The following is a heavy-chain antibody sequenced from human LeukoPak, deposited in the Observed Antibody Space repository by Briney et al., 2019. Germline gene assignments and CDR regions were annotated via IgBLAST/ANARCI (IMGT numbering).Heavy chain of an antibody. Sequence: PSETLSLTCTVSGGSISSSSYYWGWIRQPPGKGLEWIGSIYYSGSTYYNPSLKSRVTISVDTSKNQFSLKLSSVTAADTAAYYCASYVWGSYFGPKRFDYWGQGTLVTVSS. V-gene: IGHV4-39*01. CDR2: IYYSGST. D-gene: IGHD3-16*01. J-gene: IGHJ4*02. CDR1: GGSISSSSYY. CDR3: ASYVWGSYFGPKRFDY.